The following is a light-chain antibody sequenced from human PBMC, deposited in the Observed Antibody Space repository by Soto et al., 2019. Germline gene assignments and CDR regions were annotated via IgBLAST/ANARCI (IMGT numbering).Light chain of an antibody. CDR1: PSVTNF. Sequence: EIVLTQSPATLSLSPGERATLSCRASPSVTNFLAWYQQKPGQAPRLLIYGAFNRATGIPARFSGSGSGTEFTLTISRLEPEDFAVYYCQQYDSSPRTFGQGTKVDIK. CDR3: QQYDSSPRT. V-gene: IGKV3-20*01. CDR2: GAF. J-gene: IGKJ1*01.